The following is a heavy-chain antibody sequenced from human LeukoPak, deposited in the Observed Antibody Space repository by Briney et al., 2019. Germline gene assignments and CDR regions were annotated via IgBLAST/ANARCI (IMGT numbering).Heavy chain of an antibody. CDR3: ARGWQQLVY. V-gene: IGHV4-4*07. J-gene: IGHJ4*02. CDR1: GDSISRYY. Sequence: SETLSLTCTVSGDSISRYYWDWIRQPAGKGLEWLGRISPSGTSDYITSLKSRLIISLDKSRNQLFLNLPSVTAADTAIYYCARGWQQLVYWGQGALVIVSS. CDR2: ISPSGTS. D-gene: IGHD6-13*01.